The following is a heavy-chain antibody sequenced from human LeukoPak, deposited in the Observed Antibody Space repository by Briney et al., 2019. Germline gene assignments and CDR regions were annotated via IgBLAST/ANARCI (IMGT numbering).Heavy chain of an antibody. CDR2: MNPNSGNT. J-gene: IGHJ5*02. CDR3: ARGGYDFWSGYYSQLYNWLDP. V-gene: IGHV1-8*03. CDR1: GYTFTSYD. D-gene: IGHD3-3*01. Sequence: ASVKVSCKASGYTFTSYDINWVRQATGQGLEWMGWMNPNSGNTGYAQKFQGRVTITRNTSISTAYMELSSLRSEDTAVYYCARGGYDFWSGYYSQLYNWLDPWGQGTLVTVSS.